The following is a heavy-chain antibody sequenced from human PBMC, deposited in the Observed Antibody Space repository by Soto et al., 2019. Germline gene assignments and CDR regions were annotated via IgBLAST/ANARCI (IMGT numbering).Heavy chain of an antibody. CDR1: GGSINSGAYY. J-gene: IGHJ5*02. D-gene: IGHD4-17*01. V-gene: IGHV4-39*01. Sequence: SETLSLTCTVSGGSINSGAYYWAWIRQSPGKGLEWIGSIYYSGTTYYNPSFTSRVTMSEDTSKNQFFLKLSSLTAADTSVYYCARQNTGHNWFGPWGQGTLVTVS. CDR2: IYYSGTT. CDR3: ARQNTGHNWFGP.